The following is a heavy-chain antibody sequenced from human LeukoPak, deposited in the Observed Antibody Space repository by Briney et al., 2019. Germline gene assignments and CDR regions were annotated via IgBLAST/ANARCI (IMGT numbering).Heavy chain of an antibody. CDR1: GFTFSSYS. J-gene: IGHJ4*02. Sequence: GGSLRLSCAASGFTFSSYSMNWVRQAPGKGLEWVSSISSSSSYIYYADSVKGRFTISRDNAKNSLYLQMNSLRAEDTAVYYCTWHYYDSSGYGLFDYWGQGTLVTVSS. V-gene: IGHV3-21*01. D-gene: IGHD3-22*01. CDR3: TWHYYDSSGYGLFDY. CDR2: ISSSSSYI.